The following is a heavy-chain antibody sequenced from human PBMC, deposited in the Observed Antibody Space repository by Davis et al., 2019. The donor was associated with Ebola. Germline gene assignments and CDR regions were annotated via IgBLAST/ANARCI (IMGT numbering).Heavy chain of an antibody. Sequence: PGGSLRLSCAASGFTFSSYAMSWVRQAPGKGLEWVSAISGSGGSTYYADSVKGRFTISRDNSKNTLYLQMNSLRAEDTAVYYCAKELGDCSSTSCYRWFDPWGQGTLVTVSS. D-gene: IGHD2-2*02. CDR1: GFTFSSYA. J-gene: IGHJ5*02. CDR2: ISGSGGST. CDR3: AKELGDCSSTSCYRWFDP. V-gene: IGHV3-23*01.